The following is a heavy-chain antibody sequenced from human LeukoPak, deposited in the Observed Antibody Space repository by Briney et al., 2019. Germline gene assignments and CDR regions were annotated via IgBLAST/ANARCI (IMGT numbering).Heavy chain of an antibody. CDR2: ISGRDSST. D-gene: IGHD2-15*01. J-gene: IGHJ4*02. CDR1: GFTFTNYA. CDR3: ARDRWRSGGSGGGDY. V-gene: IGHV3-23*01. Sequence: SGGSLRLSCAASGFTFTNYAMNWVRQAPGKGLEWVSVISGRDSSTYYADSVKGRFTISRDNSKNTVYVQMNSLRAEDTAVYYCARDRWRSGGSGGGDYWGQGTLVTVSS.